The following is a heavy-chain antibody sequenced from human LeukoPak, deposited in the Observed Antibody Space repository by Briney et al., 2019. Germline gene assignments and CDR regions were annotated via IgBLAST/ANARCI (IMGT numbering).Heavy chain of an antibody. V-gene: IGHV1-3*01. J-gene: IGHJ4*02. Sequence: ASVKVSCKASGYTFTNYAIHWVRQAPGQRLELMGWINAATGNTKYSQNFQGRITITRDTSAGTAYMELNSLRSEDTAVYFCARALFFYGDFPYFDYWGQGALVTVSS. CDR3: ARALFFYGDFPYFDY. CDR1: GYTFTNYA. D-gene: IGHD4-17*01. CDR2: INAATGNT.